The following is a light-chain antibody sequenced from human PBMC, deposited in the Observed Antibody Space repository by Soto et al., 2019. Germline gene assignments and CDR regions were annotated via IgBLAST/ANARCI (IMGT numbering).Light chain of an antibody. J-gene: IGLJ2*01. V-gene: IGLV1-40*01. CDR2: GNI. CDR1: SSNIGAGYD. Sequence: QAVVTQPPSVSGAPGQRVTISCTGSSSNIGAGYDVHWYLQLPGTAPKLLIYGNINRPSGVPDRFSGSKSGTSASLAITGLQAEDEADYYCQSYDSSLSGVVFGGGTQLTVL. CDR3: QSYDSSLSGVV.